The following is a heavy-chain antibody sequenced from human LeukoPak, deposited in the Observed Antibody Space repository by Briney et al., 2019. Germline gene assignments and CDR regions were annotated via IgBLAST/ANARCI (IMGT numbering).Heavy chain of an antibody. Sequence: GGSLRLSRAASGFTFSSYSMNWVRQAPGKGLEWVSSISSSSSYIYYADSVKGRFTISRDDAKNLLYLDMNSLRAEDTAVYYCARGHTAVTRHFDFWGQGTLVTVSS. D-gene: IGHD4-17*01. CDR2: ISSSSSYI. V-gene: IGHV3-21*01. J-gene: IGHJ4*02. CDR3: ARGHTAVTRHFDF. CDR1: GFTFSSYS.